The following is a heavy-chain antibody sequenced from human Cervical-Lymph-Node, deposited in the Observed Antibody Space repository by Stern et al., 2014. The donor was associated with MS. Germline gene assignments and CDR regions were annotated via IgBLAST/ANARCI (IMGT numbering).Heavy chain of an antibody. V-gene: IGHV3-21*01. CDR1: GFTFSAYN. Sequence: EVQLVESGGGLVKPGGSLRLSCAASGFTFSAYNMNWVRQAPGKGLEWVSSISDSSTYIYYADTVKGRFTVSRDNAKNSLYLQMSSVRAEDTAMYCCARVDYGDYDRRSGRFQYYDLDVWGQGTTVTVSS. CDR3: ARVDYGDYDRRSGRFQYYDLDV. D-gene: IGHD4-17*01. CDR2: ISDSSTYI. J-gene: IGHJ6*02.